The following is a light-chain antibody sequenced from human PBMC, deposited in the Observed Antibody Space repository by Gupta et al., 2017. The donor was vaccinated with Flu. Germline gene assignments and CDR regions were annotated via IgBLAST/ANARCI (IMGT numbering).Light chain of an antibody. CDR2: GNN. J-gene: IGLJ3*02. CDR3: QSYDSRLSGSRV. CDR1: SSNFGAGYD. V-gene: IGLV1-40*01. Sequence: TISCTGSSSNFGAGYDAHCYQPLPGTAPNLLIYGNNNRPSGVPDRFSGSKSGTSASLAITGLPAEDEADYYCQSYDSRLSGSRVFGGGTKVTVL.